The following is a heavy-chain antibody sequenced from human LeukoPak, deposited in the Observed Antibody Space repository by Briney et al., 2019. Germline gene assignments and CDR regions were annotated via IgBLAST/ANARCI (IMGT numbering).Heavy chain of an antibody. D-gene: IGHD3-22*01. J-gene: IGHJ3*02. V-gene: IGHV4-30-4*01. CDR1: GGSISSGDYY. Sequence: SETLSLTCTVSGGSISSGDYYWSWIRQPPGKGLEWIGYIYYSGSTYYNPSLKSRVTISVDTSKNQFSLKLSSVTAADTAVYYCARVARFTTYYYDSSGVGAFDIWGQGTMVTVSS. CDR2: IYYSGST. CDR3: ARVARFTTYYYDSSGVGAFDI.